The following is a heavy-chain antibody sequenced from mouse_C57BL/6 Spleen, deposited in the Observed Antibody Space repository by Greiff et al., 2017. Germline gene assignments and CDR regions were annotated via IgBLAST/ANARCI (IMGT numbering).Heavy chain of an antibody. D-gene: IGHD2-1*01. V-gene: IGHV1-63*01. CDR1: GYTFTNYW. CDR3: AIYYGNYAWFAY. CDR2: IYPGGGYT. Sequence: VQLVESGAELVRPGTSVKMSCKASGYTFTNYWIGWAKQRPGHGLEWIGDIYPGGGYTNYNEKFKGKATLTADKSSSTAYMQFSSLTSEDSAIYYCAIYYGNYAWFAYWGQGTLVTVSA. J-gene: IGHJ3*01.